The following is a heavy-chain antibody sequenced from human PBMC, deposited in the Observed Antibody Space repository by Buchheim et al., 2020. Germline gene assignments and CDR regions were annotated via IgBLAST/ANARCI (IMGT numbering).Heavy chain of an antibody. CDR2: IKQDGSDK. D-gene: IGHD1-14*01. J-gene: IGHJ4*02. CDR3: AKKVTYRADS. CDR1: EFTFSYHW. Sequence: EVQLVESGGGSVQPGGSLRLSCVSSEFTFSYHWMGWVRQAPGKGLEWVAKIKQDGSDKYYVDSVKGRFTISRDNAKKSLYLQMDSLRVKDTAIYYCAKKVTYRADSWGQGTL. V-gene: IGHV3-7*01.